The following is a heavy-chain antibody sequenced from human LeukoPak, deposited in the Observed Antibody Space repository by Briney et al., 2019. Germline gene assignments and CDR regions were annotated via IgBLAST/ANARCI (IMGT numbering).Heavy chain of an antibody. V-gene: IGHV2-5*01. J-gene: IGHJ5*02. CDR1: GFSLSTTGVG. D-gene: IGHD6-19*01. CDR3: AHTPDIGWLVHEVRWFDP. Sequence: KSGPPLVKPTRTLTLTCTFSGFSLSTTGVGVGWIRQPPGKALEWLALIYWNDNKRYSPSLKSRLTLTKDTSKNQVVLTMTNMDVVDTATYYCAHTPDIGWLVHEVRWFDPWGQGTLVTVSS. CDR2: IYWNDNK.